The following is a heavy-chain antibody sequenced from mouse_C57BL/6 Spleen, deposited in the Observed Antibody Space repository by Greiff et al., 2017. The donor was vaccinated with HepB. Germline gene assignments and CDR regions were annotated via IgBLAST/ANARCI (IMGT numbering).Heavy chain of an antibody. CDR3: ARGGSSYYWYFDV. CDR1: GYAFSSSW. V-gene: IGHV1-82*01. J-gene: IGHJ1*03. D-gene: IGHD1-1*01. CDR2: IYPGDGDT. Sequence: QVQLKQSGPELVKPGASVKISCKASGYAFSSSWMNWVKQRPGKGLEWIGRIYPGDGDTNYNGKFKGKATLTADKSSSTAYMQLSSLTSEDSAVYFCARGGSSYYWYFDVWGTGTTVTVSS.